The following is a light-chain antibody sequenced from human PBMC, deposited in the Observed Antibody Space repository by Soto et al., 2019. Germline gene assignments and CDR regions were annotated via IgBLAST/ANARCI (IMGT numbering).Light chain of an antibody. CDR2: GAS. V-gene: IGKV3D-20*02. CDR3: QQHSHWPPWT. Sequence: EIVMTQSPATLSVSPGERATLSCRASQSVSSNYLAWYQQKPGQAPRVVIYGASSRTTGIPDRFSGSGSGTDFTLTISILEPEDFAVYYCQQHSHWPPWTFGQGTKVDIK. J-gene: IGKJ1*01. CDR1: QSVSSNY.